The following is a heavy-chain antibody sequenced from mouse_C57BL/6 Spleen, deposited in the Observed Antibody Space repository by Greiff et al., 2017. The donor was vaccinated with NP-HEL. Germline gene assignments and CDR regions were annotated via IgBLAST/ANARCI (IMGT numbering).Heavy chain of an antibody. J-gene: IGHJ4*01. CDR1: GFTFSDYG. V-gene: IGHV5-17*01. Sequence: VQLKESGGGLVKPGGSLKLSCAASGFTFSDYGMHWVRQAPEKGLEWVAYISSGSSTIYYADTVKGRFTISRDNAKNTLFLQMTSLRSEDTAMYYCARPITTVDYYAMDYWGQGTSVTVSS. CDR3: ARPITTVDYYAMDY. D-gene: IGHD1-1*01. CDR2: ISSGSSTI.